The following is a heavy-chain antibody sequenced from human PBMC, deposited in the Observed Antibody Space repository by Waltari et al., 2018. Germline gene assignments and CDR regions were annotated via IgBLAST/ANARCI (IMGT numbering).Heavy chain of an antibody. Sequence: QVQLVQSGAEVKKPGASVKVSCKASGYTFTSYDINWVRQATGQGLEWMGWMNPNSGNTGYAQKFQGRVTITRNTSISTAYMELSSLRSEDTAVYYCATVNRSASTIFGVVITDYDYGMDVWGQGTTVTVSS. V-gene: IGHV1-8*03. J-gene: IGHJ6*02. CDR1: GYTFTSYD. CDR2: MNPNSGNT. CDR3: ATVNRSASTIFGVVITDYDYGMDV. D-gene: IGHD3-3*01.